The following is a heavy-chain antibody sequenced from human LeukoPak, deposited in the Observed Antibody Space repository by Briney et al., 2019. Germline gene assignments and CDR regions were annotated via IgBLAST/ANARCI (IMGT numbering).Heavy chain of an antibody. CDR3: ARDVLTTFGYFSAADDF. V-gene: IGHV1-2*02. Sequence: GASVKVSCKASGYTFTDYYMHWVRQAPGQGLEWMGWISPSSGGTNYAQKFQGRVTMTRDMSTGTAYMELSRLRSDDTAMYYCARDVLTTFGYFSAADDFWGQGTLVTVSS. CDR2: ISPSSGGT. CDR1: GYTFTDYY. D-gene: IGHD3-10*02. J-gene: IGHJ4*02.